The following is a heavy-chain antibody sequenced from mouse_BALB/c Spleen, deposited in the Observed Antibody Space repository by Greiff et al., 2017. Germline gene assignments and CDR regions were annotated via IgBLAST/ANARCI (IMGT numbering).Heavy chain of an antibody. V-gene: IGHV14-4*02. D-gene: IGHD1-1*01. CDR3: NSCPTTTVVATRNAMDY. CDR2: IDPENGDT. J-gene: IGHJ4*01. CDR1: GFNIKDYY. Sequence: EVQLQQSGAELVRSGASVKLSCTASGFNIKDYYMHWVKQRPEQGLEWIGWIDPENGDTEYAPKFQGKATMTADTSSNTAYLQLSSLTSEDTAVYYCNSCPTTTVVATRNAMDYWGQGTSVTVSS.